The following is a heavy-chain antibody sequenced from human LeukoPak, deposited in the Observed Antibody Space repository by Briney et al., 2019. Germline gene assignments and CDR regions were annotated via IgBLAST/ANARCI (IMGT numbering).Heavy chain of an antibody. CDR2: ISYDGSNK. CDR1: GFTFSSYA. CDR3: ARSRSPGYSSGWSPAHY. Sequence: GRSLRLSCAASGFTFSSYAMHWVRQAPGKGLEWVAVISYDGSNKYYADSVKGRFTISRDNSKSTLYLQMNSLRAEDTAVYYCARSRSPGYSSGWSPAHYWGQGTLVTVSS. J-gene: IGHJ4*02. V-gene: IGHV3-30-3*01. D-gene: IGHD6-19*01.